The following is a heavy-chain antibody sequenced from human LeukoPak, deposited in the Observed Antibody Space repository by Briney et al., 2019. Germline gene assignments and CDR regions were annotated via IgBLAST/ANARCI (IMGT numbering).Heavy chain of an antibody. V-gene: IGHV3-74*01. Sequence: PGGSLRLSCAASGFTFSSYWMHWVRQAPGKGLVWVSRINSDGSTTNYADSVKGRFTISRDNAKNTLYLQMNSLRAEDTAVYYCARGEYNRGWSLSDYWGQGTLVTVSS. CDR1: GFTFSSYW. D-gene: IGHD6-19*01. J-gene: IGHJ4*02. CDR2: INSDGSTT. CDR3: ARGEYNRGWSLSDY.